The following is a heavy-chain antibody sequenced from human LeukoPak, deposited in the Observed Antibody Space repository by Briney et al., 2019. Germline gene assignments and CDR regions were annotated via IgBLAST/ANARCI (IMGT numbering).Heavy chain of an antibody. Sequence: SETLSLTCSVSGDSVSRCDCNWVWIRQPQGLGLVWIGTIYCSGRTYYSPSLKSRVTMSVDPASNQFSLNLRSVTAADTAVYYCARRRYYDGSGYLEWGEGTLLSVSS. CDR2: IYCSGRT. CDR1: GDSVSRCDCN. CDR3: ARRRYYDGSGYLE. J-gene: IGHJ1*01. V-gene: IGHV4-39*01. D-gene: IGHD3-22*01.